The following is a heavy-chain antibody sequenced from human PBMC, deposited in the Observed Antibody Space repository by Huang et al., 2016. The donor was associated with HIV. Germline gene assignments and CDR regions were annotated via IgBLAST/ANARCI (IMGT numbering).Heavy chain of an antibody. Sequence: EVQLVESGGGLVQPGRSLRLSCAASGFAFSHYAVHWVRQSPGKGLEWVSGIGGNSCDIAYGASVRGRFVISRDNAKNSLYLKMNGLRFEDTALYFCVIMDDYFDYWGQGVLVGVSS. J-gene: IGHJ4*02. V-gene: IGHV3-9*01. CDR1: GFAFSHYA. D-gene: IGHD2-8*01. CDR3: VIMDDYFDY. CDR2: IGGNSCDI.